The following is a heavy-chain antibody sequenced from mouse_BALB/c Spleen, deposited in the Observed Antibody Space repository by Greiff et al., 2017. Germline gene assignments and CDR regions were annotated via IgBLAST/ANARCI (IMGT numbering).Heavy chain of an antibody. CDR1: GFTFSSYG. V-gene: IGHV5-6-3*01. CDR2: INSNGGST. CDR3: ARVHYYGLDY. J-gene: IGHJ2*01. Sequence: EVHLVESGGGLVQPGGSRKLSCAASGFTFSSYGMSWVRQTPDKRLELVATINSNGGSTYYPDSVKGRFTISRDNAKNTLYLQMSSLKSEDTAMYYCARVHYYGLDYWGQGTTLTVSS. D-gene: IGHD1-1*01.